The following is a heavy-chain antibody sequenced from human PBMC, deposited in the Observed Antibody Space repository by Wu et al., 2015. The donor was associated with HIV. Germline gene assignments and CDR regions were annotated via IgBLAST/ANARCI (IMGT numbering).Heavy chain of an antibody. Sequence: QVQLVQSAVEVKKPGASVKVSCKASGYSFTRHGMSWVRQAPGQGLEWMGWISGYNGNTNYVQKLQDRVTMTADTSTSTVYMELRSLRSDDTAVYYCTRGGAYGDPPSYDMDVWGQGTTVTVSS. CDR1: GYSFTRHG. CDR2: ISGYNGNT. CDR3: TRGGAYGDPPSYDMDV. D-gene: IGHD4-17*01. V-gene: IGHV1-18*01. J-gene: IGHJ6*02.